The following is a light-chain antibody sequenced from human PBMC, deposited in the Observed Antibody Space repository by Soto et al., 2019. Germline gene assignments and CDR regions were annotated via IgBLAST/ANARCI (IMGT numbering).Light chain of an antibody. CDR1: SSDIGGYDS. J-gene: IGLJ1*01. CDR2: DVS. Sequence: QSVLTQSPSASGSPGQSVTISCTGTSSDIGGYDSVSWYQQHPGKAPKLMIYDVSKRPSGVPDRFSGSKSGNTASLTISGLQAEDEADYYCCSYAGSYPFVFGTGTKVTVL. V-gene: IGLV2-11*01. CDR3: CSYAGSYPFV.